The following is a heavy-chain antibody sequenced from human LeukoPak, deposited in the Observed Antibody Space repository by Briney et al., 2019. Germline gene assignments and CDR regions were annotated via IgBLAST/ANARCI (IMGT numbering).Heavy chain of an antibody. D-gene: IGHD3-10*01. CDR1: GFTFSSYG. V-gene: IGHV3-21*01. Sequence: PGGSLRLSCAASGFTFSSYGMSWVRQAPGKGLEWVSSISRSSSYIYYADSVKGRITISRDNAKKSLYLQMNSLRAEDTAVYYCARENYYDSGSYSYWYFDLWGRGTLVTVSS. CDR2: ISRSSSYI. J-gene: IGHJ2*01. CDR3: ARENYYDSGSYSYWYFDL.